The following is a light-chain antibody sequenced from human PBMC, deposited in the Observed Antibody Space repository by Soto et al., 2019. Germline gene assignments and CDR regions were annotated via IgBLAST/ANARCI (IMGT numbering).Light chain of an antibody. CDR1: QSASTF. CDR2: DAS. V-gene: IGKV1-5*01. J-gene: IGKJ1*01. CDR3: QQYNRYAVT. Sequence: DIQMTQSPSTLSASVGDRVTITCRASQSASTFLAWYQQKPGQAPKLLIYDASTLQSGVPSRFSASGSGTEFALTISGLQPDDFVVYYCQQYNRYAVTFGQGTKVDI.